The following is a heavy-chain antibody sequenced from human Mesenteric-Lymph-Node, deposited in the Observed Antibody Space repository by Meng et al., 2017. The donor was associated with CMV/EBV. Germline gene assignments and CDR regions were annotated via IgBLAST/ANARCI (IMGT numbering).Heavy chain of an antibody. CDR2: IIPIFGTP. J-gene: IGHJ4*02. CDR3: ATAEAFPYYFDF. V-gene: IGHV1-69*05. CDR1: GGTFRSYA. Sequence: CEDSGGTFRSYAINWVRQAPGQGLEWMGGIIPIFGTPKYAQKFQGRVTITTDESTSTAYMELSSLRSEDTAMYYCATAEAFPYYFDFWGQGTLVTVSS.